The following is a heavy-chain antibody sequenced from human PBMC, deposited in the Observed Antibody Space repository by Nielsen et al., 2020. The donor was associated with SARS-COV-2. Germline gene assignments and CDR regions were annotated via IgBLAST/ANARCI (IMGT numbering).Heavy chain of an antibody. Sequence: WLRQPPGKGLEWIGYIYYSGSAYYNPSLKSRVTISVDTSKNQFSLKLSSVTAADTAVYYCARGYYYDSSGYKSYYGMDVWGQGTTVTVSS. CDR2: IYYSGSA. CDR3: ARGYYYDSSGYKSYYGMDV. D-gene: IGHD3-22*01. J-gene: IGHJ6*02. V-gene: IGHV4-31*02.